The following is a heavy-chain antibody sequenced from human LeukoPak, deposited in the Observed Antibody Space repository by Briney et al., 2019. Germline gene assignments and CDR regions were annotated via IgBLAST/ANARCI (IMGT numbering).Heavy chain of an antibody. Sequence: GGSLRLSCAASGFTFSSYSMNWVRQAPGKGLEWVSYISSSSSTIYYADSVKGRFTISRDNAKNSLYLQMNSLRAEDTAVYYCARGYCSGGSCSEGSDYWGQGTLVTVSS. D-gene: IGHD2-15*01. CDR3: ARGYCSGGSCSEGSDY. CDR2: ISSSSSTI. CDR1: GFTFSSYS. J-gene: IGHJ4*02. V-gene: IGHV3-48*01.